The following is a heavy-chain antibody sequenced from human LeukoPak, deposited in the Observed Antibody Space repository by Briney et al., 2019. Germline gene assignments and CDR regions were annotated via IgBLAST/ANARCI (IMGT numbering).Heavy chain of an antibody. Sequence: PGGSLRLSCSVSGXTVSSNFMSWVRQAPGEGPEWVSVIYTSGITYYADSVRGRFTISRDNSKNTLYLQMDSLTAEDTAVYYCAREDAGGTYSFDYWGQGTLVTVSS. CDR1: GXTVSSNF. CDR2: IYTSGIT. CDR3: AREDAGGTYSFDY. J-gene: IGHJ4*02. D-gene: IGHD1-26*01. V-gene: IGHV3-66*01.